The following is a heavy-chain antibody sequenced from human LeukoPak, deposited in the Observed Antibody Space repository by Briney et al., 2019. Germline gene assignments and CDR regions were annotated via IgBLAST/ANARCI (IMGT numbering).Heavy chain of an antibody. CDR2: ISGSGGST. CDR1: GFTFSSYA. Sequence: PGGSLRLSCAASGFTFSSYAMSWVRQAPGKGLEWVSAISGSGGSTYYADSVKGRFTISRDNSKNTLYLQMNSLRAEDTAVYYCAKDGTYYYDSSGYYGAFDIWGRGTMVTVPS. V-gene: IGHV3-23*01. CDR3: AKDGTYYYDSSGYYGAFDI. J-gene: IGHJ3*02. D-gene: IGHD3-22*01.